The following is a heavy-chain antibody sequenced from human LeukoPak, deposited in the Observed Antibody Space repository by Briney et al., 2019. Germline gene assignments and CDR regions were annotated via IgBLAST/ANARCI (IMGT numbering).Heavy chain of an antibody. V-gene: IGHV4-4*07. CDR2: IYTTGST. CDR1: GGSISRYF. D-gene: IGHD3-22*01. CDR3: ARETLGMAYYYDSSGYYDY. Sequence: PSETLSLTCTVSGGSISRYFWNWLRQPAGKGLEWIGRIYTTGSTNYNPSLKSRVTMSIDTSKNQFSLKVISVTAADAAVYYCARETLGMAYYYDSSGYYDYWGQGTLVTVSS. J-gene: IGHJ4*02.